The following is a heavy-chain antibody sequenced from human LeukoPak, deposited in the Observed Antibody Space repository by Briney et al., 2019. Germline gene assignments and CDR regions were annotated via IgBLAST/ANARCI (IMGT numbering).Heavy chain of an antibody. V-gene: IGHV4-39*01. CDR3: ARARYYYDSSGYYWHYYYYMDV. CDR2: IYYSGST. CDR1: GGSISSSSYY. D-gene: IGHD3-22*01. J-gene: IGHJ6*03. Sequence: SETLSLTCTVSGGSISSSSYYWGWIRQPPGKGLEWIGSIYYSGSTYYNPSLKSRVTISVDTSKNQFSLKLSSVTAADTAVYYCARARYYYDSSGYYWHYYYYMDVWGKGTTVTVSS.